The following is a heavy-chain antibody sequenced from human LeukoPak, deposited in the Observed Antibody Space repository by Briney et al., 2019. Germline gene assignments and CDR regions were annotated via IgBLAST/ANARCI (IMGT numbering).Heavy chain of an antibody. CDR2: IYYSGST. J-gene: IGHJ3*02. CDR1: GFTFSSYA. D-gene: IGHD3-10*01. Sequence: LRLSCAASGFTFSSYAMSWVRQAPGKGLEWIGYIYYSGSTYYNPSLKSRVTISVDTSKNQFSLKLSSVTAADTAVYYCARVLRRSCCAFDIWGQGTIVTVSS. V-gene: IGHV4-31*02. CDR3: ARVLRRSCCAFDI.